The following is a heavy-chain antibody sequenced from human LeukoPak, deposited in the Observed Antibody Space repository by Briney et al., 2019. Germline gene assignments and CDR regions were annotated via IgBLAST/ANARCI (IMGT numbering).Heavy chain of an antibody. J-gene: IGHJ4*02. V-gene: IGHV1-46*01. CDR2: INPSGGTT. CDR3: ARSRSGSYLLGY. CDR1: GYPFTSYY. Sequence: GASVKVSCKASGYPFTSYYMHWVRQAPGQGLEWMGIINPSGGTTSYAQKFQGRVTMTRDTSTSTVYMELSSLGSEDTAVYYCARSRSGSYLLGYWGQGTLVTVSS. D-gene: IGHD1-26*01.